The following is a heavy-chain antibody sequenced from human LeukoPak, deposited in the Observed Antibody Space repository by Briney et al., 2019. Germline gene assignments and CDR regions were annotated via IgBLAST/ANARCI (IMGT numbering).Heavy chain of an antibody. CDR3: ASPRRICSGGSCYSYDY. D-gene: IGHD2-15*01. J-gene: IGHJ4*02. CDR2: IIPIFGTA. CDR1: GGTFSSYA. V-gene: IGHV1-69*05. Sequence: SVKVSCKASGGTFSSYAISWVRQAPGQGLEWMGRIIPIFGTANYAQKFQGRVTITTDESTSTAYMELSSLRSEDTAVYYCASPRRICSGGSCYSYDYWGQGTLVTVSS.